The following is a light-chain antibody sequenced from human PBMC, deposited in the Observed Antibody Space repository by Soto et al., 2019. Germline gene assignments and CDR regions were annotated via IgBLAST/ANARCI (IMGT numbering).Light chain of an antibody. V-gene: IGLV2-14*03. J-gene: IGLJ2*01. Sequence: QSALTQPASLSGSPGQSITISCTGTSSDIGAYNFVSWYQQHPGKAPKLMLYDVNIRPSAVSNRFSGSKSCNTASLTISGLQAEYEADNYCTSWTTSTTMIFVGGTMLTVL. CDR3: TSWTTSTTMI. CDR2: DVN. CDR1: SSDIGAYNF.